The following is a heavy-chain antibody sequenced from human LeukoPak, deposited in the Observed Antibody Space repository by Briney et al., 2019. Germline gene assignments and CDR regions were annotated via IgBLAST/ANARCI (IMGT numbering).Heavy chain of an antibody. CDR2: IYYSGST. D-gene: IGHD3-10*01. CDR3: ASPVLLWFGELYPAFDI. J-gene: IGHJ3*02. V-gene: IGHV4-39*01. CDR1: GGSISSSSYY. Sequence: SETLSLTCTVPGGSISSSSYYWGWIRQPPGKGLEWIGSIYYSGSTYYDPSLKSRVTISVDTSKNQFSLKLSSVTAADTAAYYCASPVLLWFGELYPAFDIWGQGTMVTVSS.